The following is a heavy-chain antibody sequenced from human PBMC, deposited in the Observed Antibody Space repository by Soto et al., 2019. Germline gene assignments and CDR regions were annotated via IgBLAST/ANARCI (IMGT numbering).Heavy chain of an antibody. CDR3: ARVIRSGHLTSDL. CDR1: GFTFSSNS. V-gene: IGHV3-48*02. CDR2: ISSSSSTI. J-gene: IGHJ5*02. Sequence: EVQVVESGGGLVQPGGSLRLSCAASGFTFSSNSMNWVRQAPGKGLEWISYISSSSSTIYADSVKGRFTISRDNAKNSLYLRMNSLRDEDTAVDYCARVIRSGHLTSDLWGQGTLVTVSS. D-gene: IGHD3-3*01.